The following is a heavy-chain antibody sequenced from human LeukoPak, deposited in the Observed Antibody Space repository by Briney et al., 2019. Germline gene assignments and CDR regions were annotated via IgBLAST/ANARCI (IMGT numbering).Heavy chain of an antibody. V-gene: IGHV3-21*01. CDR2: ISSSSSYI. D-gene: IGHD2-2*02. Sequence: GGSLRLSCAASGFTFSSYSMNWVRQAPGKGLEWVSSISSSSSYIYYADSVKGRFTISRDNAKNSLYLQMNSLRAEDTAVYYCARLGYCSSTSCYTEAFDIWGQGTMVTVSS. CDR1: GFTFSSYS. CDR3: ARLGYCSSTSCYTEAFDI. J-gene: IGHJ3*02.